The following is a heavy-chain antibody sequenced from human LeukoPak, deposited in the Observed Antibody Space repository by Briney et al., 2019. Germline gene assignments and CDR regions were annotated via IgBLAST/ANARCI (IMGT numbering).Heavy chain of an antibody. CDR1: GGSISSYY. CDR3: ARGHPPDYGDYVDFQH. V-gene: IGHV4-59*01. D-gene: IGHD4-17*01. Sequence: PSETLSLTCTVSGGSISSYYWSWIRQPPGKGLEWIGYIYYSGSTNYNPSLKSRVTISVDTSKNQFSLKLSSVTAADTAVYYCARGHPPDYGDYVDFQHWGQGTLVTVSS. CDR2: IYYSGST. J-gene: IGHJ1*01.